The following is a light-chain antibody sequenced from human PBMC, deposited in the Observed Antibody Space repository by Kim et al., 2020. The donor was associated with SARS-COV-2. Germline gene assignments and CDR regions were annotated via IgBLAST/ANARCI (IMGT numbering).Light chain of an antibody. V-gene: IGKV3-20*01. CDR1: QSVSSSY. CDR3: QQYGSSPRT. CDR2: GAS. Sequence: PEEMSTLTGRASQSVSSSYLAWYQQKPGQAPRLLIYGASSRATGIPDRFSGSGSGTDFTLTISRLEPEDFAVYYCQQYGSSPRTFGQGTKVDIK. J-gene: IGKJ1*01.